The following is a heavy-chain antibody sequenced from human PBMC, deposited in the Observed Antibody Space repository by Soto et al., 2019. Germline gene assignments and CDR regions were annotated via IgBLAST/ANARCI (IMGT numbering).Heavy chain of an antibody. CDR2: ISYDGSNK. V-gene: IGHV3-30*18. Sequence: QVQLVESGGGVVQPGRSLRLSCAASGFTFSSYGMHWVRQAPGKGLEWVAVISYDGSNKYYADSVKGRFTISRDNSKNTLYLHMNSLRAEDTAVYYCAKAPSRITMIVVVTLPDYWGQGTLVTVSS. J-gene: IGHJ4*02. D-gene: IGHD3-22*01. CDR3: AKAPSRITMIVVVTLPDY. CDR1: GFTFSSYG.